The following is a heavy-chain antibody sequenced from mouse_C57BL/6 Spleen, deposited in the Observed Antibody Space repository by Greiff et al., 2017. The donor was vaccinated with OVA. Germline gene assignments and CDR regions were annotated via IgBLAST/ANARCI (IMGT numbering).Heavy chain of an antibody. CDR2: IDPSDSET. CDR1: GYTFTSYW. V-gene: IGHV1-52*01. J-gene: IGHJ3*01. Sequence: QVQLKQPGAELVRPGSSVKLSCKASGYTFTSYWMHWVKQRPIQGLEWIGNIDPSDSETHYNQKFKDKATLTVDKSSSTAYMQLSSLTSEDSAVYYCARGGDSVSFAYWGQGTLVTVSA. D-gene: IGHD2-13*01. CDR3: ARGGDSVSFAY.